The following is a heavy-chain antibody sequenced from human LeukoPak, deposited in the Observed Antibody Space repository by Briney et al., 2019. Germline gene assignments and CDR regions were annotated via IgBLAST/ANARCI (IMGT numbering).Heavy chain of an antibody. CDR1: GGSISSGSYY. V-gene: IGHV4-61*02. CDR2: IYTSGST. Sequence: SQTLSLTCTVSGGSISSGSYYWSWIRQPAGKGLEWIGRIYTSGSTNYNPSLKSRVTISVDTSENQFSLKLSSVTAADTAVYYCARDLDYYDSSGYPRSYWFDPWGQGTLVTVSS. J-gene: IGHJ5*02. CDR3: ARDLDYYDSSGYPRSYWFDP. D-gene: IGHD3-22*01.